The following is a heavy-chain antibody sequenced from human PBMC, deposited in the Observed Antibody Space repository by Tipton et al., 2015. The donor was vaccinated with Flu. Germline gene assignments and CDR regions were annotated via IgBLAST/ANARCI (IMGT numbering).Heavy chain of an antibody. CDR3: AKDNDPSNVPHY. CDR1: GFTFSRYA. CDR2: IRHYVTNT. J-gene: IGHJ4*02. D-gene: IGHD1-1*01. Sequence: GSLRLSCAASGFTFSRYAMSWVRLAPGKGLEWVALIRHYVTNTYYVDSVRGRFTISRDNSKNTVYLQMNNLRGEDTAVYYCAKDNDPSNVPHYWGQGTRVTVSS. V-gene: IGHV3-30*02.